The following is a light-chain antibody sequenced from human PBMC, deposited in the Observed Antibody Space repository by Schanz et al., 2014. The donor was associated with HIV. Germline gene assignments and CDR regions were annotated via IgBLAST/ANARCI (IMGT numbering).Light chain of an antibody. CDR2: QAS. Sequence: DIQMTQSPSTLSASVGDRVSMTCRSSQTISSELAWYQQKPGKAPNLLIYQASILESGIPSRFSGSGSGTEFTLTISSVQPEDFATYYCQQYDSRSFTFGQGTKLEI. CDR3: QQYDSRSFT. CDR1: QTISSE. J-gene: IGKJ2*01. V-gene: IGKV1-5*03.